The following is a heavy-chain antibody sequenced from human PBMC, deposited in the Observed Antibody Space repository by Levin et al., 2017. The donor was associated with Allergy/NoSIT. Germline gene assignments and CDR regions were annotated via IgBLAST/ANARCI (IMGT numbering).Heavy chain of an antibody. CDR2: ISGYNGNT. CDR1: GYTFTTYG. J-gene: IGHJ5*02. CDR3: ARLRRDTSGYFARFDP. D-gene: IGHD3-22*01. Sequence: ASVKVSCKASGYTFTTYGIGWVRQAPGQGLEWMGWISGYNGNTNYAQSVQGRVTMTTEISTTTAYMELRSLRSDDTAVYYCARLRRDTSGYFARFDPWGQGTLVTVSS. V-gene: IGHV1-18*01.